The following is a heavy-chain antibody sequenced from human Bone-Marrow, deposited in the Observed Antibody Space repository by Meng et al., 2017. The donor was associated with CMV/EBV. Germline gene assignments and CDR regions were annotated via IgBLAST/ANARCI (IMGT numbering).Heavy chain of an antibody. V-gene: IGHV1-18*01. Sequence: ASVKVSCKASGGTFSSYAISWVRQAPGQGLEWMGWISAYNGNTKSAREFQGRVTMTTDTSTSTAYMEVKSLRSDDTAVYYCARASGPAIYQLLSIDWGQGTMVTVSS. D-gene: IGHD2-2*01. J-gene: IGHJ4*02. CDR2: ISAYNGNT. CDR3: ARASGPAIYQLLSID. CDR1: GGTFSSYA.